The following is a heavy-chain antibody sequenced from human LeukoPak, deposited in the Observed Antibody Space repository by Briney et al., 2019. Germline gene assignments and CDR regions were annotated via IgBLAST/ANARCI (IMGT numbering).Heavy chain of an antibody. D-gene: IGHD3-16*01. V-gene: IGHV3-7*01. CDR2: IKQDGSEK. Sequence: GGSLRLSCAASGFTSSTSWMSWVRQAPGKGLEWVANIKQDGSEKYYVDSVKGRFTISRDNAKNSLYLQMKSLRAEDTAVYYCARDKFGGTDYWGQGTLVTVSS. CDR3: ARDKFGGTDY. J-gene: IGHJ4*02. CDR1: GFTSSTSW.